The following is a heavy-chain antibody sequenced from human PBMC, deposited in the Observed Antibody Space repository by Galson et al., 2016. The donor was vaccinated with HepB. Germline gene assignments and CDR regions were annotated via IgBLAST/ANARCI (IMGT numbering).Heavy chain of an antibody. CDR3: ARPYTYYFGSGSYFDVIHYGMDV. V-gene: IGHV3-48*01. CDR2: ISASSGTI. CDR1: GFRFSDYN. J-gene: IGHJ6*02. Sequence: SLRLSCAASGFRFSDYNMNWVRQAPGRGLEWVAYISASSGTIYYADSVKGRLTISRDNANNSLSLQTNSLRAEDTAFYYCARPYTYYFGSGSYFDVIHYGMDVWGQGTTVTVSS. D-gene: IGHD3-10*01.